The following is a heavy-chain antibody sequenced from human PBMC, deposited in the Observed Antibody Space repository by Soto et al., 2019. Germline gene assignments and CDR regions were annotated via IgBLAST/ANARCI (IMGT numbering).Heavy chain of an antibody. V-gene: IGHV1-18*04. J-gene: IGHJ4*02. CDR1: RDGITNNS. CDR3: ARGRYGDY. CDR2: ISAHNGNT. D-gene: IGHD1-1*01. Sequence: APENHTCEGSRDGITNNSITWVRQAPGQGREWMAWISAHNGNTNYAQKLQGRVTVTRDTSTSTAYMELRSLRSDDTAVYYCARGRYGDYWGQGALVTVSS.